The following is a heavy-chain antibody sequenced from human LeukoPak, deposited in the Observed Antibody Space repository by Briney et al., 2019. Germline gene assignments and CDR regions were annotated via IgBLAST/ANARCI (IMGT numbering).Heavy chain of an antibody. CDR1: GFTFSSYV. CDR3: ARSIAVAGTPFDY. CDR2: ILYDGSKK. V-gene: IGHV3-30*04. J-gene: IGHJ4*02. D-gene: IGHD6-19*01. Sequence: PGGSLRLSCAASGFTFSSYVMHWVRQAPGKGLEWVAVILYDGSKKYYADSVKGRFTISRDNSKNTLYLQMNSLRAEDTAVYYCARSIAVAGTPFDYWGQGTLVTVSS.